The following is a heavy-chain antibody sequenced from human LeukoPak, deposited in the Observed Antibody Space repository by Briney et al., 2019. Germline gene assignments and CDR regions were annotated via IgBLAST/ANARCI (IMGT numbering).Heavy chain of an antibody. D-gene: IGHD1-14*01. CDR2: IYTSGST. CDR1: GGSISSYY. V-gene: IGHV4-4*09. Sequence: SETLSLTCTVSGGSISSYYWSWIRQPPGKGLEWIGYIYTSGSTNYNPSLKSRVTISVDTSKNQFSLKLSSVTAADTAVYYCARLSWAGFTLDPWGQGTLVTVSS. CDR3: ARLSWAGFTLDP. J-gene: IGHJ5*02.